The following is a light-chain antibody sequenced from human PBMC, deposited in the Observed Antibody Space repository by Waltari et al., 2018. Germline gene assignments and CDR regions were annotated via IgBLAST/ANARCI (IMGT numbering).Light chain of an antibody. CDR1: QSISSW. Sequence: DIQMTQSPSTLSASVGDRVTITCRASQSISSWLAWYQQKPGKAPKLLIYKASSLERGVPSMFSGSGSGTEFTLTISSLQPDDFATDYCQQYNSYSPWAFGQGTKVEIK. J-gene: IGKJ1*01. CDR2: KAS. CDR3: QQYNSYSPWA. V-gene: IGKV1-5*03.